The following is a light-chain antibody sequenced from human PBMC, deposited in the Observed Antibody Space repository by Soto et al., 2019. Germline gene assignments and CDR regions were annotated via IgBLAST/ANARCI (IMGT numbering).Light chain of an antibody. CDR2: GAS. CDR1: QSVSSSY. Sequence: EIVLTQSPGTLSLSPGERATLSCRASQSVSSSYLAWYQQKPGQASRLLKDGASSRATGIPDRFSGSGSGTDFTLTSSRLEPEDFAVYYCQQYGSSPRTFGQGTKVEIK. CDR3: QQYGSSPRT. V-gene: IGKV3-20*01. J-gene: IGKJ1*01.